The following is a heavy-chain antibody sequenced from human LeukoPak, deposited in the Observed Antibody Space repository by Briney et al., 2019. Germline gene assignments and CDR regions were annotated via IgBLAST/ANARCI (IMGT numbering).Heavy chain of an antibody. V-gene: IGHV1-8*01. CDR2: INPVTGKT. CDR3: ARGAPGEDY. J-gene: IGHJ4*02. D-gene: IGHD2-21*01. CDR1: GYTFTSYD. Sequence: GASVKVSCKASGYTFTSYDINWVRQAHGQGLEWMGWINPVTGKTGYAQKFQGRVTVTSNSSINTAYMDLSGLRSEDTAVYFCARGAPGEDYWGQGTLVTVSS.